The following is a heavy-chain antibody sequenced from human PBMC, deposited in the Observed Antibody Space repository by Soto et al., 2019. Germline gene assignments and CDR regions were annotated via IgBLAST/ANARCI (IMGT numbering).Heavy chain of an antibody. Sequence: ASETLSLTCTVSGGSISSYYWSWNRQPPGKGLEWIGYIYYSGSTNYNPSLKSRVTISVDTSKNQFSLKLSSVTAADTAVYYCARDNLRYYDSSGYENWFDPWGQGTLVTVS. J-gene: IGHJ5*02. D-gene: IGHD3-22*01. V-gene: IGHV4-59*01. CDR3: ARDNLRYYDSSGYENWFDP. CDR1: GGSISSYY. CDR2: IYYSGST.